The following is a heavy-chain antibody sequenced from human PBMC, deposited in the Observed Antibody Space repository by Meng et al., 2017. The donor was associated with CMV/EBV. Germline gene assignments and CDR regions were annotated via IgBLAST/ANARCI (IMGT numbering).Heavy chain of an antibody. J-gene: IGHJ6*02. D-gene: IGHD6-6*01. CDR3: ARDLSGQLVPATLNYYYYYGMDV. V-gene: IGHV1-18*01. CDR1: GYTFTSYG. CDR2: ISAYNGNT. Sequence: ASVKVSCKASGYTFTSYGISWVRQAPGQGLEWMGWISAYNGNTNYAQKLQGRVTMTTDTSTSTAYMELRSLRSDDTAVYYCARDLSGQLVPATLNYYYYYGMDVWGQGTTVTVSS.